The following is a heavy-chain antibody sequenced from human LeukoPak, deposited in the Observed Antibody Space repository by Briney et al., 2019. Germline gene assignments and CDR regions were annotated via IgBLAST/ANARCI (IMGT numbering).Heavy chain of an antibody. Sequence: ASVKVSCKASGYTFTSYGISWVRQAPGQGPEWMGWISAYNGNTNYAQKLQGRVTMTTDTSTSTAYMELRSLRSDDTAVYYCARGGNDYDSFLGGDYWGQGTLVTVSS. CDR3: ARGGNDYDSFLGGDY. CDR1: GYTFTSYG. J-gene: IGHJ4*02. D-gene: IGHD3-3*01. CDR2: ISAYNGNT. V-gene: IGHV1-18*01.